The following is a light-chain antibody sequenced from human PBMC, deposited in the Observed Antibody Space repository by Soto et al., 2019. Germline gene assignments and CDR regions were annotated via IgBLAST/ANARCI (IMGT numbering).Light chain of an antibody. V-gene: IGKV3-11*01. CDR1: QSIGLA. Sequence: EIVLTQSPATLSLSPGERATLSCRASQSIGLAIAWYQHKPGQAPRLLIFDASQRATGIPARFRGSGSGTDFTLSISSLEPEDFAVYYCQDYGSSAWTLGQGTKVDIK. CDR2: DAS. J-gene: IGKJ1*01. CDR3: QDYGSSAWT.